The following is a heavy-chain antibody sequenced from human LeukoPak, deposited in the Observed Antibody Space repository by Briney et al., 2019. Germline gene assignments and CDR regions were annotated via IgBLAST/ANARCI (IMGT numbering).Heavy chain of an antibody. CDR1: GYTFTSYG. CDR2: IIPIFGTA. CDR3: ARSVGAQQYYYYYYMDV. J-gene: IGHJ6*03. D-gene: IGHD1-26*01. Sequence: GASVKVSCKASGYTFTSYGISWVRQAPGQGLEWMGGIIPIFGTANYAQKFQGRVTITADKSTSTAYMELSSLRSEDTAVYYCARSVGAQQYYYYYYMDVWGKGTTVTVSS. V-gene: IGHV1-69*06.